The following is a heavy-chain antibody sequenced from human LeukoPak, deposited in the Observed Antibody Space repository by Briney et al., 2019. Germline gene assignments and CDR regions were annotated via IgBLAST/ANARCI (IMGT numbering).Heavy chain of an antibody. D-gene: IGHD3-10*01. CDR3: ARDGGTMVRGVIIWLDYYYYGMDV. J-gene: IGHJ6*02. CDR1: GFTFSSYA. CDR2: ISYDGSNK. V-gene: IGHV3-30-3*01. Sequence: GGSLRLSCAASGFTFSSYAMHWVRQAPGKGLEWVAVISYDGSNKYYADSVKGRFTISRDNSKSTLYLQMNSLRAEDTAVYYCARDGGTMVRGVIIWLDYYYYGMDVWGQGTTVTVSS.